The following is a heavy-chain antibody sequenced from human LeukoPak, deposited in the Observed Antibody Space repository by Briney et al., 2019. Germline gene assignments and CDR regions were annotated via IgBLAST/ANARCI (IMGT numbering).Heavy chain of an antibody. CDR3: ARHPTLDYDYVWGSYRYPQYYYYGMDV. Sequence: ASVKVSCKASGYTFTSYDINWVRQATGQGLEWMGWMNPNSGNTGYAQKFQGRVTMTRNTSISTACMELSSLRSEDTAVYYCARHPTLDYDYVWGSYRYPQYYYYGMDVWGQGTTVTVSS. V-gene: IGHV1-8*01. CDR1: GYTFTSYD. CDR2: MNPNSGNT. J-gene: IGHJ6*02. D-gene: IGHD3-16*02.